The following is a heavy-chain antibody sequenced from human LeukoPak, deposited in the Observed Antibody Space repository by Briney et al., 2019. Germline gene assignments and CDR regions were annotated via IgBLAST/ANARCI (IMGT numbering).Heavy chain of an antibody. CDR1: GFTFSSYG. V-gene: IGHV3-30*18. D-gene: IGHD6-19*01. J-gene: IGHJ4*02. Sequence: GGSLRLSCAASGFTFSSYGMHWVRQAPGKGLEWVAVILYDGSNKYYADSVKGRFTISRDNSKNTLYLQMNSLRAEDTAVYYCAKELLAGTVDYWGQGTLVTVSS. CDR3: AKELLAGTVDY. CDR2: ILYDGSNK.